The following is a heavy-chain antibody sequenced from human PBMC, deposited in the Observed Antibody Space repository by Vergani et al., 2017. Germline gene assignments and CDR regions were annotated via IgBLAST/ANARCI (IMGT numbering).Heavy chain of an antibody. CDR3: ASGVGMVSAISMIAQHLDGMDV. Sequence: QVQLVQSGAEVKKPGASVKVSCKASGYTFTSYDINWVRQATGQGLEWMGWMNPNSGNTGYAQKFQGRVTMTRNTSIITAYLELSSLRSEDTAGYYCASGVGMVSAISMIAQHLDGMDVWGQGTTVTVSS. D-gene: IGHD2-8*01. J-gene: IGHJ6*02. V-gene: IGHV1-8*01. CDR1: GYTFTSYD. CDR2: MNPNSGNT.